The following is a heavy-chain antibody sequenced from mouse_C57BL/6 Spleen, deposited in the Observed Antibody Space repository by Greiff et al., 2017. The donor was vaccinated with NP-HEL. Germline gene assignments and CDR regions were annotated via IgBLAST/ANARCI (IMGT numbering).Heavy chain of an antibody. J-gene: IGHJ2*01. CDR1: GYAFSSSW. V-gene: IGHV1-82*01. Sequence: QVQLKESGPELVKPGASVKISCKASGYAFSSSWMNWVKQRPGKGLEWIGRIYPGDGDTNYNGKFKGKATLTADKSSSTAYMQLSSLTSEDSAVYFCAANWDVDYWGQGTTLTVSS. CDR2: IYPGDGDT. D-gene: IGHD4-1*01. CDR3: AANWDVDY.